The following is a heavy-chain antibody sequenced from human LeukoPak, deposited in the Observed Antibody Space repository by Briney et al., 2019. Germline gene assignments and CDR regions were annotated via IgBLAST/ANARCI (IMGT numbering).Heavy chain of an antibody. CDR2: ISSNSSYI. CDR3: ARGLLLPHYFDY. Sequence: GGSLRLSCAASGFTFSSYWMSWVRQAPGKGLEWVSSISSNSSYIYYADSLKGRFTVSRNNAKNSLYLQMNSLRAEDTAVYYCARGLLLPHYFDYWGQGTLVTVSS. V-gene: IGHV3-21*01. J-gene: IGHJ4*02. CDR1: GFTFSSYW. D-gene: IGHD3-22*01.